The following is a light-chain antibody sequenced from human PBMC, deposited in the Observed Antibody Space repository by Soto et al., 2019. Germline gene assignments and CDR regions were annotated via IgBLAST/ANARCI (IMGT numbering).Light chain of an antibody. J-gene: IGKJ5*01. CDR2: WAS. CDR3: QQYYSTIS. CDR1: QTVLYSSNNKNY. Sequence: DIVMTQSPDSLAVSLGERATINCKSSQTVLYSSNNKNYLAWYQQKPGQPPKLLIYWASTRESGVPDRCSGSGSGTDFTLTISSLQAEDVAVYYCQQYYSTISFGQGTRLEMK. V-gene: IGKV4-1*01.